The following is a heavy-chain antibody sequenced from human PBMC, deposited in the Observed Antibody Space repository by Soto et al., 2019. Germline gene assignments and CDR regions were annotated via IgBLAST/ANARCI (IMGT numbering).Heavy chain of an antibody. CDR2: IYYSGST. CDR3: ASNHYGDFEPYYYYGMDV. D-gene: IGHD4-17*01. Sequence: SETLSLTCTVSGGSISSGGYYWSWIRQHPGKGLEWIGYIYYSGSTYYNPSLKSRVTISVDTSKNQFSLKLSSVTAADTAVYYCASNHYGDFEPYYYYGMDVWGQGTTVTVSS. CDR1: GGSISSGGYY. V-gene: IGHV4-31*03. J-gene: IGHJ6*02.